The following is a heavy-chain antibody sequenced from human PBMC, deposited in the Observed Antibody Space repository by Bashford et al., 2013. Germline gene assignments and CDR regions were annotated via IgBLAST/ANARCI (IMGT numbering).Heavy chain of an antibody. V-gene: IGHV4-31*03. CDR3: ARQRYNGYEIMFDP. D-gene: IGHD5-12*01. CDR2: IYYSGST. CDR1: GDSMNSGTYY. J-gene: IGHJ5*02. Sequence: SSETLSLTCTVSGDSMNSGTYYWSWIRQHPGKGLEWIGYIYYSGSTYYNPSLKSRVTISVDTSNNQFSLKLSSVTAADTAVYYCARQRYNGYEIMFDPWGQGTLVTVSS.